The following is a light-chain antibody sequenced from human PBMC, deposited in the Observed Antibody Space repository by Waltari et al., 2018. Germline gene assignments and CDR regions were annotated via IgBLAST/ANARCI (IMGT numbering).Light chain of an antibody. Sequence: DIQMTQSPSSLSASVGDRVTITCQASHEINHYLNWYQQKLGKAPKLLIYDASNLQTGVPLRFSGSGSGTDFTFTISSLQPEDIATYYCQQYNTYPLTFGGGTKVEIK. CDR2: DAS. CDR3: QQYNTYPLT. CDR1: HEINHY. V-gene: IGKV1-33*01. J-gene: IGKJ4*01.